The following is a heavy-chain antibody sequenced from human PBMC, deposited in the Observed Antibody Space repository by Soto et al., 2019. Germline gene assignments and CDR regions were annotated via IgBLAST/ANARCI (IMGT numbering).Heavy chain of an antibody. CDR1: GGSVSSGLYY. V-gene: IGHV4-61*03. Sequence: QVQLQESGPGLVKPSETLSLTCTVSGGSVSSGLYYWSWIRQPPGKGLEWIGYIYYSGSTKYNPALRSRVTVSVDTSKNHFSLKLSSVTAADTAVYYCATSALEEWLVIDSWGQGTLVTVSS. CDR2: IYYSGST. CDR3: ATSALEEWLVIDS. J-gene: IGHJ4*02. D-gene: IGHD3-3*01.